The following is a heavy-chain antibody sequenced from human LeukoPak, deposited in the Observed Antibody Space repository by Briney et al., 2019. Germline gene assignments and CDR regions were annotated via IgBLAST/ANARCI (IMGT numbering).Heavy chain of an antibody. D-gene: IGHD5-12*01. CDR2: ISGSGGST. Sequence: PGGSLRLSYAASVYTFSRYAMSCVRHAPRKGLEYVSAISGSGGSTYYADSVKGRFTISRDNSKNTLYLQMKSLRAGDTGVYFCAKDLWGGYELLFDYWGEGTRVSVSS. J-gene: IGHJ4*02. V-gene: IGHV3-23*01. CDR1: VYTFSRYA. CDR3: AKDLWGGYELLFDY.